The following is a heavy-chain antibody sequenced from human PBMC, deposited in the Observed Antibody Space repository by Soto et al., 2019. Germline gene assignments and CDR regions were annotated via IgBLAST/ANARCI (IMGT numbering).Heavy chain of an antibody. D-gene: IGHD3-22*01. CDR1: GGTFSSYA. J-gene: IGHJ3*02. V-gene: IGHV1-69*01. CDR2: IIPIFGTA. Sequence: QVQLVQSGAEVKKPGSSVKVSYKASGGTFSSYAISWVRQAPGQGLEWMGGIIPIFGTANYAQKFQGRVTITAVESTSTAYMELSSLRSEDTAVYYCASSWDYDSSGSIDAFDIWGQGTMVTVSS. CDR3: ASSWDYDSSGSIDAFDI.